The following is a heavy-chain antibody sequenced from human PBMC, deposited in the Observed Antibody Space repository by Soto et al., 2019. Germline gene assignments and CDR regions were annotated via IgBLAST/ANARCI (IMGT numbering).Heavy chain of an antibody. CDR2: VRGDNGHT. CDR1: GYTFTTHG. J-gene: IGHJ5*02. Sequence: QVQLVQSGAEVKKPGASVKVSCKASGYTFTTHGISWVRQVPGQGLEWMGWVRGDNGHTNYAQRLQGRVTMTTDTSTNTAYMELRSLRSDDTAVYYCARDLGYCRSGTCYREWVDPWGQGTLVTVSS. CDR3: ARDLGYCRSGTCYREWVDP. V-gene: IGHV1-18*01. D-gene: IGHD2-15*01.